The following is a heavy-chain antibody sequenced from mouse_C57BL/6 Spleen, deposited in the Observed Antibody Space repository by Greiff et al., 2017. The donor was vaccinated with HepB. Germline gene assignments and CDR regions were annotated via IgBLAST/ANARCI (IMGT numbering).Heavy chain of an antibody. CDR2: INPNNGGT. V-gene: IGHV1-26*01. D-gene: IGHD2-3*01. Sequence: VQLQQSGPELVKPGASVKISCKASGYTFTDYYMNWVKQSHGKSLEWIGDINPNNGGTSYNQKFKGKATLTVDKSSSTAYMELRSLTSEDSAVYYCARGDGYYFGYAMDYWGQGTSVTVSS. CDR1: GYTFTDYY. CDR3: ARGDGYYFGYAMDY. J-gene: IGHJ4*01.